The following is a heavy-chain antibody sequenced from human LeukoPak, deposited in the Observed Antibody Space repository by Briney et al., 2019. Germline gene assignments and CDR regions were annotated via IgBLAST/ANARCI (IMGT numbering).Heavy chain of an antibody. D-gene: IGHD3-10*01. CDR3: ATANPTPRGINFDY. Sequence: GGSLRLSCAASGFTFITYVMHWVRQAPGKGLEWVAVIWYDGSNKSYADSVKGRFTISRDNSKNTLYLQMNSLRTDDTAIYYCATANPTPRGINFDYWGQGTLVTVSS. CDR1: GFTFITYV. J-gene: IGHJ4*02. V-gene: IGHV3-33*01. CDR2: IWYDGSNK.